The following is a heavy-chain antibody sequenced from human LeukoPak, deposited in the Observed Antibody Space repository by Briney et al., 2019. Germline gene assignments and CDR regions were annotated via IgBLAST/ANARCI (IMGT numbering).Heavy chain of an antibody. CDR1: GFTFSSCA. Sequence: GGSLRLSCAASGFTFSSCAMSWVRQAPGKGLEWVSTIIDSGNSIYYADSAEGRFTISRDNSKNTLYLQMNSLRAGDTAVYYCAKDPIFSGSYGVFDYWGLGTLITVSS. CDR3: AKDPIFSGSYGVFDY. J-gene: IGHJ4*02. D-gene: IGHD1-26*01. CDR2: IIDSGNSI. V-gene: IGHV3-23*01.